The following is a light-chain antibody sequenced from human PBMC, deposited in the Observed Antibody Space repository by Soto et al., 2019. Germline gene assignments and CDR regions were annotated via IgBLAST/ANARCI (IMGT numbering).Light chain of an antibody. CDR3: QQSYSTPRT. CDR1: QSVSNNY. V-gene: IGKV3-20*01. CDR2: GAS. J-gene: IGKJ3*01. Sequence: EIVLTQSPGTLSLSPGERATLSFRASQSVSNNYLAWYQQKPGQAPRLLIYGASSRATGIPDRFSDSGTGTDFTLTISSLQPEDFATYYCQQSYSTPRTFGPGTKVDIK.